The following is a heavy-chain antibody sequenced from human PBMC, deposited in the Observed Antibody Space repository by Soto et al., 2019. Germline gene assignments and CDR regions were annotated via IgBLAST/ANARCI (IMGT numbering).Heavy chain of an antibody. CDR1: GRSFSGYY. D-gene: IGHD6-19*01. J-gene: IGHJ4*02. V-gene: IGHV4-34*01. CDR3: ARGRIAQWLVRDFYD. Sequence: PSGPLSLTCAVCGRSFSGYYWSWIRQPPGKGLEWIGEINHSGSTNYNPSPKSQVTISVDTSKNQFSLKLRSVTAADTAVYYCARGRIAQWLVRDFYDCGQGTLVTVSS. CDR2: INHSGST.